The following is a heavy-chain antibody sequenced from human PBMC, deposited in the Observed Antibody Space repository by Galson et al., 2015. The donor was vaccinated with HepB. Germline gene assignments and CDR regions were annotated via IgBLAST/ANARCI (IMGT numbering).Heavy chain of an antibody. CDR3: ARDHGINDFWSGYFSRNYYYGMDV. V-gene: IGHV3-30-3*01. Sequence: SLRLSCAASGFTFSSYAMHWVRQAPGKGLEWVAVISYDGSNKYYADSVKGRFTISRDNSKNTLYLQMNSLRAEDTAVYYCARDHGINDFWSGYFSRNYYYGMDVWGQGTTVTVSS. D-gene: IGHD3-3*01. CDR1: GFTFSSYA. CDR2: ISYDGSNK. J-gene: IGHJ6*02.